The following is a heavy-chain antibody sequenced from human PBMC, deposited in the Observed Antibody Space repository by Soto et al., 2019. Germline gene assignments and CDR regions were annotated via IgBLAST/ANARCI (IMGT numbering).Heavy chain of an antibody. CDR1: GGSISSSNW. CDR2: IYHSGST. D-gene: IGHD3-22*01. V-gene: IGHV4-4*02. CDR3: ASXRRDYYDSSGYSYGMDV. Sequence: PSETLSLTCAVSGGSISSSNWWSWVRQPPGKGLEWIGEIYHSGSTNYNPSLKSRVTISVDKSKNQFSLKLSSVTAADTAVYYCASXRRDYYDSSGYSYGMDVWGQGTTVTVSS. J-gene: IGHJ6*02.